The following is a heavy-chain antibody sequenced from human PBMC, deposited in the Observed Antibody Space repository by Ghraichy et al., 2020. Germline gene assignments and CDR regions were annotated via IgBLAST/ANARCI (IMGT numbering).Heavy chain of an antibody. CDR1: GGSFSGYY. CDR2: INHSGST. Sequence: SETLSLTCAVYGGSFSGYYWSWIRQPPGKGLEWIGEINHSGSTNYNPSLKSRVTISVDTSKNQFSLKLSSVTAADTAVYYCARGEIRTAAAGKSRPFDYWGQGTLVTVSS. J-gene: IGHJ4*02. V-gene: IGHV4-34*01. CDR3: ARGEIRTAAAGKSRPFDY. D-gene: IGHD6-13*01.